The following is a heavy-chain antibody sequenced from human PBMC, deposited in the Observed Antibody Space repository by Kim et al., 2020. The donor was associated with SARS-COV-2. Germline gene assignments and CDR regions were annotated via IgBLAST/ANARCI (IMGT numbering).Heavy chain of an antibody. D-gene: IGHD6-6*01. J-gene: IGHJ4*02. CDR3: ARGPGRGAARPGYFDY. CDR1: GYTFTGYY. CDR2: INPNSGGT. V-gene: IGHV1-2*02. Sequence: ASVKVSCKASGYTFTGYYMHWVRQAPGQGLEWMGWINPNSGGTNYAQKFQGRVTMTRDTSISTAYMELSRLRSDDTAVYYCARGPGRGAARPGYFDYWGQGTLVTVSS.